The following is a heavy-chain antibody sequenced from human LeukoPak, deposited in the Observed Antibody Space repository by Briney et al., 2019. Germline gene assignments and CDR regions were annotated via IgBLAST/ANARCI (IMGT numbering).Heavy chain of an antibody. Sequence: GGSLRLSCAASGFTFSSYGMHWVRQAPGKGLEWVAVRSYDGSNKYYADSVKGRFTISRDNAKNTVYLQMNSLRGEDTAVYYCARVLTGTTNFDLWGQGTLVIVSS. J-gene: IGHJ4*02. D-gene: IGHD1-1*01. V-gene: IGHV3-30*03. CDR2: RSYDGSNK. CDR1: GFTFSSYG. CDR3: ARVLTGTTNFDL.